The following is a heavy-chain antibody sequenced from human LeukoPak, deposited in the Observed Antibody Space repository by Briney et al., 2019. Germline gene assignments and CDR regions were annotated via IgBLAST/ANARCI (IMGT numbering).Heavy chain of an antibody. D-gene: IGHD3-10*01. CDR1: GDSISTYY. V-gene: IGHV4-59*01. Sequence: SETLSLTCTVSGDSISTYYWSWIRQPPGKGLEWIGYIYYSGSTNYNPSLKSRVTISVDTSKNQFSLKLSSVTAADTAVYYCARVPIQTGITMVRGVPYGMDVWGQGTTVTVSS. J-gene: IGHJ6*02. CDR3: ARVPIQTGITMVRGVPYGMDV. CDR2: IYYSGST.